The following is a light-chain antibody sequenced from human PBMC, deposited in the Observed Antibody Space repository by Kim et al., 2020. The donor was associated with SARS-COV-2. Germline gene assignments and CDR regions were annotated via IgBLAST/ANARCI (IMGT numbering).Light chain of an antibody. CDR2: GAS. J-gene: IGKJ4*01. CDR1: QSVSSSY. V-gene: IGKV3-20*01. CDR3: QQYGSSPLT. Sequence: EIVLTQSPGTLSLSPGERATLSCRASQSVSSSYLAWYQQKPGQAPSLLIYGASSRATGIPDRFSGSGSGTDFTLTISRLEPEDFAVYYCQQYGSSPLTFGGGTKVDIK.